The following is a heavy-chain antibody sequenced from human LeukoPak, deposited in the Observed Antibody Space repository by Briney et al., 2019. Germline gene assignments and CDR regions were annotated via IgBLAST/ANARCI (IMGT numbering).Heavy chain of an antibody. V-gene: IGHV5-51*01. CDR1: GYNFNIFW. CDR2: IYPGDSDT. D-gene: IGHD4-17*01. CDR3: ARLRPIYGDYLDY. Sequence: GESLKISCKASGYNFNIFWIAWVRQMPGKGLEWMGIIYPGDSDTRYSPSFQGQVTISADKSISTAYLQWSSLKASDTAMYYCARLRPIYGDYLDYWGQGTLVTVSS. J-gene: IGHJ4*02.